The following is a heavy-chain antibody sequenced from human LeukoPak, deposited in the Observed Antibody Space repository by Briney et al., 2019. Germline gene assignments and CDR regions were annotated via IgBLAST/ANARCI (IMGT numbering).Heavy chain of an antibody. V-gene: IGHV4-34*01. Sequence: PSETLSLTCAVYGGSFSGYYWSWIRQPPGKGLEWIGEINHSGSTNYNPSLKSRVTISVDTSKNQFSLKLSSVTAADTAVYYCARVPSSGYYVDYWGQGTLVTVSS. CDR1: GGSFSGYY. CDR2: INHSGST. J-gene: IGHJ4*02. CDR3: ARVPSSGYYVDY. D-gene: IGHD3-22*01.